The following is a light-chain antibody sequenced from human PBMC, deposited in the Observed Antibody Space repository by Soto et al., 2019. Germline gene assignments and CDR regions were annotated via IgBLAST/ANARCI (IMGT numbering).Light chain of an antibody. J-gene: IGKJ4*01. CDR3: QQRSNWPPT. CDR2: DAS. CDR1: QSVSSY. V-gene: IGKV3-11*01. Sequence: ETVLTQSPATLSLSPVERATLSCRASQSVSSYLAWYQHKPGQAPRLLIYDASNRATGIPGRFSGSGSGTDFTLTISSLEPEDFAVYYCQQRSNWPPTFGGGTKV.